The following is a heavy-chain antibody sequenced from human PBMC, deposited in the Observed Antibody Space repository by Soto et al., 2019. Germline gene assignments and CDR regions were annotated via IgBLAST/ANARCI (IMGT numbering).Heavy chain of an antibody. CDR2: IIPIFGTA. D-gene: IGHD6-19*01. V-gene: IGHV1-69*06. J-gene: IGHJ4*02. Sequence: SVKVSCKASGGTFSSYAISWVRQAPGQGLEWMGGIIPIFGTANYAQKFQGRVTITADKSTSTAYMELSSLRSEDTAVYYCARTYSSGWYYFDYWGQGTLVTVSS. CDR3: ARTYSSGWYYFDY. CDR1: GGTFSSYA.